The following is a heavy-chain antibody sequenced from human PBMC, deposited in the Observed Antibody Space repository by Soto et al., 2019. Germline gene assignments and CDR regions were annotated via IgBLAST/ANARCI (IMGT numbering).Heavy chain of an antibody. CDR3: ASFRDGYNY. J-gene: IGHJ4*02. CDR1: RGYMGNYE. D-gene: IGHD5-12*01. CDR2: IYYSGST. V-gene: IGHV4-59*01. Sequence: SEPKRLRGTVCRGYMGNYEGGWIRQPPGKGLEWIGYIYYSGSTNYNPSLKSRVTISVDTSKNQFSLKLSSVTAADTAVYYCASFRDGYNYWGQGTLVTVYS.